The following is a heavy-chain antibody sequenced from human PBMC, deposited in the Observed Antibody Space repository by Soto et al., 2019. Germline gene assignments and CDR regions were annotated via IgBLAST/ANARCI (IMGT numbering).Heavy chain of an antibody. J-gene: IGHJ4*02. CDR3: ASTLNSVIFSPYGDPQHSFDF. CDR1: GVSISDFY. D-gene: IGHD4-17*01. CDR2: MYYSGTT. Sequence: SETLSLTCTVSGVSISDFYWSWIRQSPGKGLESIGYMYYSGTTNYNPSLKSRVTISADTSKNQFSLELTSVTAADTAVYYCASTLNSVIFSPYGDPQHSFDFCGQGAPVTVSS. V-gene: IGHV4-59*01.